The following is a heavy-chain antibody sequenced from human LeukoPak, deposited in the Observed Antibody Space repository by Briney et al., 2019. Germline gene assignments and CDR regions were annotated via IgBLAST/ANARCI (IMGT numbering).Heavy chain of an antibody. Sequence: PSETLSLTCAVYGGSFSGYYWSWIRQPPGKGQEWIGEINHSGSTNYNPSLKSRVTISVDTSKNQFSLKLSSATAADTAVYYCARGRYATALQHFDYWGQGTLVTVSS. J-gene: IGHJ4*02. CDR2: INHSGST. CDR1: GGSFSGYY. CDR3: ARGRYATALQHFDY. V-gene: IGHV4-34*01. D-gene: IGHD1-1*01.